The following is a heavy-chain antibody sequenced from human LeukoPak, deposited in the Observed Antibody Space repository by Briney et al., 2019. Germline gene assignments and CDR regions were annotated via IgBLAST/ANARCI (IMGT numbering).Heavy chain of an antibody. CDR1: GFTVSSNY. J-gene: IGHJ6*03. CDR2: IYSGGST. D-gene: IGHD4-11*01. Sequence: GGSLRLSCAASGFTVSSNYMSWVRQAPGKGLEWVSVIYSGGSTYYADSVKGRFTISRDNSKNTLYLQMNSLRAEDTAVYYCARDRPVTHSYYYYYYMDVWGKGTTVTVSS. CDR3: ARDRPVTHSYYYYYYMDV. V-gene: IGHV3-53*01.